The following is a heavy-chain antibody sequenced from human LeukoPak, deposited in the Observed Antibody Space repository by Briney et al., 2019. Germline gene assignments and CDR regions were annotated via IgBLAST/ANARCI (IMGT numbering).Heavy chain of an antibody. D-gene: IGHD3-22*01. V-gene: IGHV4-39*01. CDR1: GGSISSSSYY. Sequence: PSETLSLTCTVSGGSISSSSYYWGWIRQPPGKGLEWIVSIHYSGSTYFNPSLKSRVTIFVDTSKNQFSLKLSSVTAADTAVYYCARGLDSYDSSGQFVYWGQGTLVAVSS. CDR2: IHYSGST. CDR3: ARGLDSYDSSGQFVY. J-gene: IGHJ4*02.